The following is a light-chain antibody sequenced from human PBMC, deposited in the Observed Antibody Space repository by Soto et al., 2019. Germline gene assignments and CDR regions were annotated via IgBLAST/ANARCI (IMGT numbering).Light chain of an antibody. CDR2: GAS. J-gene: IGKJ5*01. CDR3: QQANSFPIT. V-gene: IGKV1-12*01. Sequence: IWMTQSPSLLSASTGDRVTITCRASQGISTWLAWYQQKAGKAPNLLIYGASNLHSGVPSRFSGSGSGTNFTLTISSLQPEDFATYYCQQANSFPITFGQGTRLEIK. CDR1: QGISTW.